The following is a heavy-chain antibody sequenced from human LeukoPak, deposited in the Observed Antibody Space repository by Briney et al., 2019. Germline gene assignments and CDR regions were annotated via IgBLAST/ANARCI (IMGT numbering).Heavy chain of an antibody. J-gene: IGHJ5*02. D-gene: IGHD2-2*01. V-gene: IGHV4-39*07. CDR3: ARREGLYCSSTSCYDVRRRPPNWFDP. CDR1: GGSIRSRSYY. CDR2: INHSGST. Sequence: SETLSLTCIVSGGSIRSRSYYWSWIRQPPGKGLEWIGEINHSGSTNYNPSLKSRVTISVDTSKNQFSLKLSSVTAADTAVYYCARREGLYCSSTSCYDVRRRPPNWFDPWGQGTLVTVSS.